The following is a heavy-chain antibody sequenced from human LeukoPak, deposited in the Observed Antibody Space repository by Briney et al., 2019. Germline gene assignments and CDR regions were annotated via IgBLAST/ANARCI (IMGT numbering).Heavy chain of an antibody. V-gene: IGHV7-4-1*02. Sequence: ASVKVSCKASGYTFTSYSMNWVRQAPGQGLEWMGWINTNTGNPTYAQGFTGRFVFSLDTSVSTAYLQISSLKAEDTAVYYCARQYSSDWYAPLGGFWGQGTLVTVSS. D-gene: IGHD6-19*01. CDR1: GYTFTSYS. CDR3: ARQYSSDWYAPLGGF. J-gene: IGHJ4*02. CDR2: INTNTGNP.